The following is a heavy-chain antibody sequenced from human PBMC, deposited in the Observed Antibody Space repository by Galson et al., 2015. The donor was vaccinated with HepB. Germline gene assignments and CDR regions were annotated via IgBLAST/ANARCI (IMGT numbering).Heavy chain of an antibody. V-gene: IGHV3-21*06. CDR3: ARSGSTGQVDY. CDR2: ITHTRGFM. D-gene: IGHD1-14*01. J-gene: IGHJ4*02. Sequence: SLRLSCAASGFIFSTYSMNWVRQAPGKGLEWVPSITHTRGFMYYADSLKGRFTISRDNAKNSLYLQMNSLTAADTAVYYCARSGSTGQVDYWGQGTLVTVSS. CDR1: GFIFSTYS.